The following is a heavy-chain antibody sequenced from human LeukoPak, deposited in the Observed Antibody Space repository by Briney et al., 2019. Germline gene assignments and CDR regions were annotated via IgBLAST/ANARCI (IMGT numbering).Heavy chain of an antibody. D-gene: IGHD6-19*01. CDR2: MYTSGST. J-gene: IGHJ4*02. CDR1: GGSISSYY. V-gene: IGHV4-4*07. Sequence: SETLSLTCTVSGGSISSYYWTWIGQSAGKGLEWIGRMYTSGSTKYSPSFESRVTMSGDASKNQFSLRLNSVTAADTAIYYCARIYSRGWSLDYWGPGTLVTVSS. CDR3: ARIYSRGWSLDY.